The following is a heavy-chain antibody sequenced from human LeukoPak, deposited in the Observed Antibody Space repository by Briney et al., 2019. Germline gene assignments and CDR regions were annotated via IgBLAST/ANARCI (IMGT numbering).Heavy chain of an antibody. V-gene: IGHV3-21*01. CDR1: GFTFSSYS. CDR2: ISSSSSYI. Sequence: GGSLRLSCAASGFTFSSYSMNWVRQAPGKGLEWVSSISSSSSYIYYADSVKGRFTISRDNAKNSLYLQMNSLRAEDTAVYYCARARPTPGAFDIWGQGTMITVSS. J-gene: IGHJ3*02. D-gene: IGHD2-15*01. CDR3: ARARPTPGAFDI.